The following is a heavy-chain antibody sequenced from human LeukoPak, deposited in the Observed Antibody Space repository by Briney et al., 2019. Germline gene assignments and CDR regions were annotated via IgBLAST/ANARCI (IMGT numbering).Heavy chain of an antibody. CDR1: GGTFSSYA. V-gene: IGHV1-69*13. Sequence: SVKVSCKASGGTFSSYAISWVRQAPGQGLEWMGGIIPIFGTANCAQKFQGRVTIAADESTSTAYMELSSLRSEDTAVYYCASNIVATIGNWFDPWGQGTLVTVSS. D-gene: IGHD5-12*01. CDR2: IIPIFGTA. CDR3: ASNIVATIGNWFDP. J-gene: IGHJ5*02.